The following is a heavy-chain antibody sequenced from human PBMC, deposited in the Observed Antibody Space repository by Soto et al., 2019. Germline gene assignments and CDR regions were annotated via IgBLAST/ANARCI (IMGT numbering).Heavy chain of an antibody. Sequence: DVQLVESGGGLVQPGGSLRLSCAASGFSFRDHSMNWVRQAPGKGLEWISYISGTTTISYADSVKGRFTISRDNAENSLYLQMNSLRDEDTAVYYCARDLSWAFDHWGQGALVTVSS. CDR1: GFSFRDHS. CDR3: ARDLSWAFDH. V-gene: IGHV3-48*02. J-gene: IGHJ4*02. D-gene: IGHD6-13*01. CDR2: ISGTTTI.